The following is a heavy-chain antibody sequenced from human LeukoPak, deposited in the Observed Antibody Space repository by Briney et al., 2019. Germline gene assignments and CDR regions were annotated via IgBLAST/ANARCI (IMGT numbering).Heavy chain of an antibody. D-gene: IGHD6-13*01. Sequence: SVKVSCKASGGTFSSYAISWVRQAPGQGLEWMGGIIPIFGTANYAQKFQGRVTITADESTSTAYMELSSLRSEDTAVYYCARGGYSSTQLEEYDYWGQGTLVTVSS. CDR3: ARGGYSSTQLEEYDY. J-gene: IGHJ4*02. V-gene: IGHV1-69*13. CDR2: IIPIFGTA. CDR1: GGTFSSYA.